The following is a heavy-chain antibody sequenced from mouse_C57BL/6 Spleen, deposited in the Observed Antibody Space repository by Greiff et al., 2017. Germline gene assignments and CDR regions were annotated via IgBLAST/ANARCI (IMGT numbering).Heavy chain of an antibody. Sequence: EVQLVESEGGLVQPGSSMKLSCTASGFTFSDYYMAWVRQVPEKGLEWVANINYDGSSTYYLDSLKSRFIISRDNAKNMLYLQMSSLKSEDTATYYGARDEGLVPLDYWGQGTTLTVSS. J-gene: IGHJ2*01. CDR3: ARDEGLVPLDY. V-gene: IGHV5-16*01. D-gene: IGHD3-3*01. CDR2: INYDGSST. CDR1: GFTFSDYY.